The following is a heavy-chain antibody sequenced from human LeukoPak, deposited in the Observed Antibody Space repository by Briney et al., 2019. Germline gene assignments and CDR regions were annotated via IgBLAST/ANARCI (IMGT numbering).Heavy chain of an antibody. CDR1: GGSISSSSYY. Sequence: SETLSLTCTVSGGSISSSSYYWGWIRQPPGKGLEWIGSIYYSGSTYYNPSLKSRVTISVDTSKNQFSLKLSSVTAADTAVYYCARELEDVVVPAAYYYYYMDVWGKGTTVTISS. CDR2: IYYSGST. V-gene: IGHV4-39*07. D-gene: IGHD2-2*01. CDR3: ARELEDVVVPAAYYYYYMDV. J-gene: IGHJ6*03.